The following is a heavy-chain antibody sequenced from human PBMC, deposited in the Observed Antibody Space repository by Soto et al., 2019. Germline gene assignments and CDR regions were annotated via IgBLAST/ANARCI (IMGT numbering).Heavy chain of an antibody. CDR1: GGSISSYY. CDR2: IYYSGST. CDR3: ARFHYYGSGSYYSHYYYGMDV. V-gene: IGHV4-59*01. Sequence: SETLSLTCTVSGGSISSYYWSWIRQPPGKGLEWIGYIYYSGSTNYNPSLKSRVTISVDTSKNQFSLKLSSVTAADTAVYYCARFHYYGSGSYYSHYYYGMDVWGRGTTVTVSS. J-gene: IGHJ6*02. D-gene: IGHD3-10*01.